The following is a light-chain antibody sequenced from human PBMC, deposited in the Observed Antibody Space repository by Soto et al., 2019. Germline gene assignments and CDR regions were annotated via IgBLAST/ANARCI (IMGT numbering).Light chain of an antibody. CDR2: DVT. Sequence: QSALTQPPSAAGSPGQSVTISCTGTSSDVGGYNYVSWYQQHTGKAPKLMIYDVTQRPSGVPDRFSGSKSGNTASLTVSGLQDEDEADYYCSSYAGSNNWVFGGGTKLTVL. CDR1: SSDVGGYNY. J-gene: IGLJ3*02. V-gene: IGLV2-8*01. CDR3: SSYAGSNNWV.